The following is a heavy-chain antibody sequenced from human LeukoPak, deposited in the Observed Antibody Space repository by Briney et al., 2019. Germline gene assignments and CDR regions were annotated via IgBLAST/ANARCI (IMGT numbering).Heavy chain of an antibody. J-gene: IGHJ4*02. CDR1: GGSFSGYY. Sequence: SETLSLTCAVYGGSFSGYYWSWIRQPPGKGLEWIGSIYYSGSTYYNPSLKSRVTISVDTSKNQFSLKLSSVTAADTAVYYCARDLGAATGFVDYWDQGTLVTVSS. CDR2: IYYSGST. CDR3: ARDLGAATGFVDY. D-gene: IGHD2-15*01. V-gene: IGHV4-34*01.